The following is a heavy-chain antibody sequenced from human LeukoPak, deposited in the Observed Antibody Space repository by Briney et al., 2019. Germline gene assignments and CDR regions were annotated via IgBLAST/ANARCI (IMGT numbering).Heavy chain of an antibody. Sequence: ASVKVSCKASGYTFTSYYMHWVRQAPGQGLEWMGIINPSGGSTSYAQKFQGRVTMTRDTSTSTDYMELSSLRSGDTAVYYCAVDYDILTGPNYYGMDVWGQGTTVTVSS. J-gene: IGHJ6*02. CDR1: GYTFTSYY. V-gene: IGHV1-46*01. CDR2: INPSGGST. CDR3: AVDYDILTGPNYYGMDV. D-gene: IGHD3-9*01.